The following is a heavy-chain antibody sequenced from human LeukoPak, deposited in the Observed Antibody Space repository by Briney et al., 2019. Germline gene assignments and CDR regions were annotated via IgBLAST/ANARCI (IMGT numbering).Heavy chain of an antibody. D-gene: IGHD4-17*01. CDR2: IYYSGST. J-gene: IGHJ5*02. CDR3: ARGQTTVTNNWFDP. Sequence: SETLSLTCAVSGGSISSGGYSWSWIRRHPGKGLEWIGYIYYSGSTYYNPSLKSRVTISVDTSKNQFSLKLSSVTAADTAVYYCARGQTTVTNNWFDPWGQGTLVTVSS. V-gene: IGHV4-31*11. CDR1: GGSISSGGYS.